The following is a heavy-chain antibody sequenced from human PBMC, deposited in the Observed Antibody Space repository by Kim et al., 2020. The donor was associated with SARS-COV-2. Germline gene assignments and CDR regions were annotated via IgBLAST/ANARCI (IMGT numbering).Heavy chain of an antibody. V-gene: IGHV3-23*01. CDR2: ISGSGGST. Sequence: GGSLRLSCAASGFTFSSYAMSWVRQAPGKGLEWVSAISGSGGSTYYADSVKGRFTISRDNSKNTLYLQMNSLRAEDTAVYYCAKGPRQRGTIFGVVIPPNYFDYWGQGTLVTVSS. J-gene: IGHJ4*02. D-gene: IGHD3-3*01. CDR3: AKGPRQRGTIFGVVIPPNYFDY. CDR1: GFTFSSYA.